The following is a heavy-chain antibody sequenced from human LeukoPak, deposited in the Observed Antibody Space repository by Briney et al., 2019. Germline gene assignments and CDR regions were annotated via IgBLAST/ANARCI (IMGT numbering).Heavy chain of an antibody. J-gene: IGHJ6*03. V-gene: IGHV4-39*07. CDR3: ARGIWGRYYYYYMDV. CDR1: GGSISSSSYY. Sequence: SETLSLTCTVSGGSISSSSYYWGWIRQPPGKGLEWIGSIYYSGSTYYNPSLKSRVTISVDTSKNQFSLKLSSVTAADTAVYYCARGIWGRYYYYYMDVWGKGTTVTISS. D-gene: IGHD3-16*01. CDR2: IYYSGST.